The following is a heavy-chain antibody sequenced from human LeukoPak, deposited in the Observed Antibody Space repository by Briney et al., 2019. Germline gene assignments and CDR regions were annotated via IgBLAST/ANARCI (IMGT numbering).Heavy chain of an antibody. CDR1: GFTFSNYY. J-gene: IGHJ5*02. CDR3: ARGVNYRRSGSYLRDYFDT. Sequence: GGSLRLSCAASGFTFSNYYMNWIRQAPGKGLEWVSYISSSGSTIYYADSVKGRFTISRDNAKNSLSLQMNSLRAEDTAVYYCARGVNYRRSGSYLRDYFDTWGLGTLVTVSS. V-gene: IGHV3-11*04. D-gene: IGHD3-10*01. CDR2: ISSSGSTI.